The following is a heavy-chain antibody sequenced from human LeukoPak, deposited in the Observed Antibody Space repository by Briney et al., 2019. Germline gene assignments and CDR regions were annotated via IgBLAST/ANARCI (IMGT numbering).Heavy chain of an antibody. D-gene: IGHD4-17*01. V-gene: IGHV4-59*08. CDR1: GGSISSYY. CDR3: ARLMAYGDDDY. Sequence: ETLSLTCTVSGGSISSYYWSWIRQPPGKGLEWIGYIYYSGSTNYNPSLTSRVTISVDTSKNQFSLKLSSVTAADTAVYYCARLMAYGDDDYWGQGTLVTVSS. CDR2: IYYSGST. J-gene: IGHJ4*02.